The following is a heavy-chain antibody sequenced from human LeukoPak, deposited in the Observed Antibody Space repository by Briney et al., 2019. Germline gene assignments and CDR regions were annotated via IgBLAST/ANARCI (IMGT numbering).Heavy chain of an antibody. J-gene: IGHJ4*01. Sequence: PGGSLRLSCAASGFNFNIFWMSWVRQAPGKGLEWVASINWAASEVHYAGSVRGRFTVSRDNAKKSLFLQMNSLRVEDTAFDYCAKLLRNNTIYDFWGHGALVTVSS. CDR1: GFNFNIFW. CDR2: INWAASEV. V-gene: IGHV3-7*01. CDR3: AKLLRNNTIYDF. D-gene: IGHD1/OR15-1a*01.